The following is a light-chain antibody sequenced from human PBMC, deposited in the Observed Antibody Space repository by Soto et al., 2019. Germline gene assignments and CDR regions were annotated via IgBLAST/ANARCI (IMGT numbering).Light chain of an antibody. CDR1: QDISNA. CDR3: LQHRYYPLT. J-gene: IGKJ4*01. Sequence: DVPMTQSPLAMSASVGDSVTITCRASQDISNALAWFREKPGKVPERLIYDTSTLQSGVPSRFSGSGSGTDFTLTISGLQPEDFATYYCLQHRYYPLTFGGGTKVEI. CDR2: DTS. V-gene: IGKV1-17*03.